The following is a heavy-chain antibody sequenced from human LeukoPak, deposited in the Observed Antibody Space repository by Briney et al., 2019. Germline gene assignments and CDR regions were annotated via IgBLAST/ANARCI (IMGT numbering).Heavy chain of an antibody. V-gene: IGHV4-4*07. Sequence: SETLSLTCTVSGGSISSYYWSWIRQPAGKGLEWIGRIYTSGSTNYNLSLKSRVTMSVDTSKNQFSLKLSSVTAADTAVYYCARVSRKGTATYMDVWGKGTTVTVSS. J-gene: IGHJ6*03. CDR2: IYTSGST. CDR3: ARVSRKGTATYMDV. D-gene: IGHD5-18*01. CDR1: GGSISSYY.